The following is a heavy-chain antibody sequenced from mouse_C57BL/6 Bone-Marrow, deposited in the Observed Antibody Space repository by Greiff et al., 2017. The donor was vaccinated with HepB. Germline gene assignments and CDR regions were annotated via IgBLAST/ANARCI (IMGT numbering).Heavy chain of an antibody. CDR1: GYAFTNYL. Sequence: QVQLQQSGAELVRPGTSVKVSCKASGYAFTNYLIEWVKQRPGQGLEWIGVINPGSGGTNYNEKFKSKATLTVDKSSSTAYMQLSSLTSEDSAVYYCARGFITTEGFDYWGQGTTLTVSS. D-gene: IGHD1-2*01. V-gene: IGHV1-54*01. CDR2: INPGSGGT. CDR3: ARGFITTEGFDY. J-gene: IGHJ2*01.